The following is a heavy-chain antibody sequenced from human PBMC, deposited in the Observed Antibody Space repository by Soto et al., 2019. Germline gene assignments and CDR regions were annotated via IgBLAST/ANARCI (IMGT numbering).Heavy chain of an antibody. V-gene: IGHV3-23*01. CDR3: VKFRGRAYHYYYMDD. D-gene: IGHD3-16*01. CDR1: GFSFSTYG. Sequence: DVQLLESGGGLAQRGGSLRLSCAASGFSFSTYGMTWVRQAPGKGLEWVSYGGSGGSTYYADSVKGRFTISRDNSKNTLYLQMNSLRAEDTAVYYCVKFRGRAYHYYYMDDWGNGTTVTVSS. J-gene: IGHJ6*03. CDR2: YGGSGGST.